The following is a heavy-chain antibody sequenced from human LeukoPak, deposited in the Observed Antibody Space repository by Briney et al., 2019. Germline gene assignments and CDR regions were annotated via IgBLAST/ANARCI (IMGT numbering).Heavy chain of an antibody. Sequence: GGSLRLSCAASGFTFSDYYMSWIRQAPGKGLEWVSYISSSSTYIYYADSVKGRFTISRDNAKNSLYLQLNSLRAEDTAVYYCAKWSDELLFDPWGQGTLVTVFS. CDR2: ISSSSTYI. CDR3: AKWSDELLFDP. J-gene: IGHJ5*02. CDR1: GFTFSDYY. V-gene: IGHV3-11*06. D-gene: IGHD1-26*01.